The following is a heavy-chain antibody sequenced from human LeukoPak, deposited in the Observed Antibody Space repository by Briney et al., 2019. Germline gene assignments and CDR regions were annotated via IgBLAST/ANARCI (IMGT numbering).Heavy chain of an antibody. CDR1: GFTFSSYA. J-gene: IGHJ4*02. CDR3: SKVAGIAVAGTFDY. D-gene: IGHD6-19*01. Sequence: GGSLRLSCAASGFTFSSYAMSWVRQAPGKGLEWVSAISGGGGSTYYADSVQGRFTISRDNSKNTLYLQMNSLRAEDTAVYYCSKVAGIAVAGTFDYWGQGTLVTVSS. V-gene: IGHV3-23*01. CDR2: ISGGGGST.